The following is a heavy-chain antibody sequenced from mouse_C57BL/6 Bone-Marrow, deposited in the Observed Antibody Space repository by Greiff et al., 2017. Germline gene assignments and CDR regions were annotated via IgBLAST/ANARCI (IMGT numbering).Heavy chain of an antibody. Sequence: QVQLQQPGAELVKPGASVKMSCKASGYTFTSYWITWVKQRPGQGLEWIGDIYPGSGSTNYNEKFKSKATLTVDTSSSTAYMQLSSLTSEDSAVYYCASFYDSKSGWFADWGKGTLVTVAA. CDR1: GYTFTSYW. D-gene: IGHD2-5*01. J-gene: IGHJ3*01. V-gene: IGHV1-55*01. CDR3: ASFYDSKSGWFAD. CDR2: IYPGSGST.